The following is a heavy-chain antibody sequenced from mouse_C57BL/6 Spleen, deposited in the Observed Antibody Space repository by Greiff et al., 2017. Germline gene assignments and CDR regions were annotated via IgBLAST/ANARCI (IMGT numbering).Heavy chain of an antibody. Sequence: EVQLVESGPVLVKPGASVKMSCKASGYTFTDYYMNWVKQSHGKSLEWIGVINPYNGGTSYNQKFKGKATLTVDKSSSTAYMELNSLTSEDSAVYYCARNYYGSSYERYYFDYWGQGTTLTVSS. CDR3: ARNYYGSSYERYYFDY. V-gene: IGHV1-19*01. CDR2: INPYNGGT. D-gene: IGHD1-1*01. CDR1: GYTFTDYY. J-gene: IGHJ2*01.